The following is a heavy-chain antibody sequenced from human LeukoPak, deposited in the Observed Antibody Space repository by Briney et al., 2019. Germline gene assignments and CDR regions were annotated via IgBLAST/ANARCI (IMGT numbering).Heavy chain of an antibody. CDR2: IYYSGST. J-gene: IGHJ6*02. CDR3: ARDQPVQGPYYYGMDV. Sequence: SETLSLTCTVSGGSISSYYWSWIRQPPGKGLEWIGYIYYSGSTNYNPSLKSRVTISVDTSKNQFSLKLSSVTAADTAVYYCARDQPVQGPYYYGMDVWGQGTTVTVSS. CDR1: GGSISSYY. D-gene: IGHD6-6*01. V-gene: IGHV4-59*01.